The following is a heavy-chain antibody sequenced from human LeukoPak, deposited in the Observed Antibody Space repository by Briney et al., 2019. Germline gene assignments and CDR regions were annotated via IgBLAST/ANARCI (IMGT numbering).Heavy chain of an antibody. J-gene: IGHJ3*02. D-gene: IGHD3-16*02. Sequence: GGSLRLSCAASGFTFSSYGMHWVRQAPGKGLEWVAVISYDGSNKYYADSVKGRFTISRDNSKNTLYLQMNSLRAEDTAVYYCAKWGFGGVIPDAFDIWGQGTMVTVSS. CDR3: AKWGFGGVIPDAFDI. V-gene: IGHV3-30*18. CDR1: GFTFSSYG. CDR2: ISYDGSNK.